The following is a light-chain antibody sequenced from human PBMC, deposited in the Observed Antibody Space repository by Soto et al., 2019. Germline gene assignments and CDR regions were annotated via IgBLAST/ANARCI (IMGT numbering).Light chain of an antibody. CDR3: QHYDTSPIT. V-gene: IGKV3-20*01. CDR1: QSVSGSR. CDR2: GAS. Sequence: EIVLTQSPGTLSLSPGERATLSFRASQSVSGSRLAWYQQKPGQAPRLLIYGASNRATGIPDRFSGGGSGTDFTLTISRLAPEDFALYYCQHYDTSPITFGQGTRLEIK. J-gene: IGKJ5*01.